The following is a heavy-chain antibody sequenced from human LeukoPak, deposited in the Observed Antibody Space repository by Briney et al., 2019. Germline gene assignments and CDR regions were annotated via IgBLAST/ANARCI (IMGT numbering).Heavy chain of an antibody. V-gene: IGHV4-34*01. CDR2: INHSGST. CDR3: ARDGSIVGAGIGY. Sequence: SETLSLTCAVYGGSFSGYYWSWIRQPPGKGLEWIGEINHSGSTNYNPSLKSRVTISVDTSKNQFSLKLSSVTAADTAVYYCARDGSIVGAGIGYWGQGTLVTVDS. CDR1: GGSFSGYY. J-gene: IGHJ4*02. D-gene: IGHD1-26*01.